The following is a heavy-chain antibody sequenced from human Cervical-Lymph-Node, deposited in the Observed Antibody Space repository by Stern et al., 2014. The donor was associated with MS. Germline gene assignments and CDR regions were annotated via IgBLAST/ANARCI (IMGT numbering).Heavy chain of an antibody. D-gene: IGHD3-3*01. V-gene: IGHV3-23*04. CDR1: GFTFSTYA. CDR2: ISGYGTST. CDR3: AKSTPPTTISGVVRVIEPYDS. J-gene: IGHJ4*02. Sequence: EVQLVESGGGLVQPGGSLRLSCAASGFTFSTYAMSWVRQTTGRGLEWVSGISGYGTSTYYADSVKGRFTISRDNSKNTLDLQMNSLRADDTAVYYCAKSTPPTTISGVVRVIEPYDSWGQGTLVTVSS.